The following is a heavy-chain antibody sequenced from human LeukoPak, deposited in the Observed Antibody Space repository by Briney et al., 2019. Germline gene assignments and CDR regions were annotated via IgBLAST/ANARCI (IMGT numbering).Heavy chain of an antibody. Sequence: SETLSLTXAVYGGSFSGYYWSWIRQPPGKGLEWIGEINHSGSTNYNPSLKSRVTISVDTSKNQFSLKLSSVTAADTAVYYCARDRGQWLVDWYFDLWGRGTLVTVSS. CDR3: ARDRGQWLVDWYFDL. D-gene: IGHD6-19*01. J-gene: IGHJ2*01. CDR2: INHSGST. CDR1: GGSFSGYY. V-gene: IGHV4-34*01.